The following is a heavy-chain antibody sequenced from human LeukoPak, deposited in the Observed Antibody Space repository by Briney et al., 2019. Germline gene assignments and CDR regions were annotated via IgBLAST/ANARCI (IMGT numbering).Heavy chain of an antibody. D-gene: IGHD6-13*01. CDR1: GGSISSSSYY. CDR3: ARDLQLGHYYMDV. Sequence: SETLSLTCTVSGGSISSSSYYWGWIRQPPGKGLEWIGSIYYSGSTYYNPSLKSRVTISVDTSKNQFSLKLSSVTAADTAVYYCARDLQLGHYYMDVWGKGTTVTVSS. CDR2: IYYSGST. V-gene: IGHV4-39*07. J-gene: IGHJ6*03.